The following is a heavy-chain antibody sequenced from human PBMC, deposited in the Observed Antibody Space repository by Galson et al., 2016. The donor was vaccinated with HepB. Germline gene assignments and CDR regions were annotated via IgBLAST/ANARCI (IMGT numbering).Heavy chain of an antibody. CDR2: INQDASKT. V-gene: IGHV3-7*03. J-gene: IGHJ4*02. CDR1: GFSFSNYW. D-gene: IGHD4-23*01. Sequence: SLRLSCAASGFSFSNYWMNWVRQAPGKGLEWVANINQDASKTYYVDSVEGRFTISRDNAKNSLLLQMSSLRADDTAVYFCTGGPSGVNGGKSDHWGQGTLVTVSS. CDR3: TGGPSGVNGGKSDH.